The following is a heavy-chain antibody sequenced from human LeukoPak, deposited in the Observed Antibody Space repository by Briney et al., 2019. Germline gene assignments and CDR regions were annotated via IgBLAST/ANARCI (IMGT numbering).Heavy chain of an antibody. J-gene: IGHJ6*03. CDR1: GGSISSGSYY. CDR2: IYTSGST. D-gene: IGHD3-22*01. CDR3: ARGSIAYYYMDV. Sequence: SETLSLTCTVSGGSISSGSYYWSWIRQPAGKGLEWIGRIYTSGSTNYNPSLRSRVTISVDTSKNQFSLKLSSVTAADTAVYYCARGSIAYYYMDVWGKGTTVTISS. V-gene: IGHV4-61*02.